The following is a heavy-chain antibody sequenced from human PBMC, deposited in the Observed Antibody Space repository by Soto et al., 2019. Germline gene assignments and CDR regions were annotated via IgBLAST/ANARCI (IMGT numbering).Heavy chain of an antibody. Sequence: ASVKVYCKGSGGTFSSYAISWVRQATGQGLEWMGWINPNSGGTNYAQKFQGWVTMTRDTSISTAYMELSRLRSDDTAGYYCARERVYYDFWSGYYTAYYYYGMDVWGQGTTVTVSS. CDR1: GGTFSSYA. V-gene: IGHV1-2*04. CDR2: INPNSGGT. CDR3: ARERVYYDFWSGYYTAYYYYGMDV. J-gene: IGHJ6*02. D-gene: IGHD3-3*01.